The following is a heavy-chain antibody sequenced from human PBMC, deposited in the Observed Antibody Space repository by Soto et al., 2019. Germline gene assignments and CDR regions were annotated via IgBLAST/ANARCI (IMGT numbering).Heavy chain of an antibody. D-gene: IGHD4-4*01. Sequence: GESLKISCKGSGYSFTSYWISWVRQMPGKGLEWMGRIDPSDSYTNYSPSFQGHVTISADKSISTAYLQWSSLKASDTAMYYCARSAIYSTAFLDWFDTWGQGTLVTVSS. J-gene: IGHJ5*02. CDR1: GYSFTSYW. CDR3: ARSAIYSTAFLDWFDT. V-gene: IGHV5-10-1*01. CDR2: IDPSDSYT.